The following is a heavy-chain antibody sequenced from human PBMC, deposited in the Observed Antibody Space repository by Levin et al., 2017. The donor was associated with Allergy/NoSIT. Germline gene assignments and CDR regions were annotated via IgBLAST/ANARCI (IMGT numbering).Heavy chain of an antibody. CDR2: TYYRSKWYN. Sequence: SQTLSLPCFISWDSVSSSNGAWNWIRQSPSRGLEWLGRTYYRSKWYNEYALSVKSRITINPDTSKNQFSLQLDSVTPVDTAVYTCARGVRYFDLWGRGTLVTVSS. CDR3: ARGVRYFDL. CDR1: WDSVSSSNGA. J-gene: IGHJ2*01. V-gene: IGHV6-1*01.